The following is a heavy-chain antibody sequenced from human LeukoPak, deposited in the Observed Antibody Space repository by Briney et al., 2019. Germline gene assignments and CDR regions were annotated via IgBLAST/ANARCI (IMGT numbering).Heavy chain of an antibody. CDR2: LYSGGGT. J-gene: IGHJ4*02. Sequence: PGGSLRLSCAASGFTVSSKYMSWVRQAPGKGLEWVSVLYSGGGTNYADSVKGRFTISRDNSKNTLYLEMNSLRAEDTAVYYCARSYYYDGTGYYYFDYWGQGTLVTVSS. CDR1: GFTVSSKY. D-gene: IGHD3-22*01. CDR3: ARSYYYDGTGYYYFDY. V-gene: IGHV3-53*01.